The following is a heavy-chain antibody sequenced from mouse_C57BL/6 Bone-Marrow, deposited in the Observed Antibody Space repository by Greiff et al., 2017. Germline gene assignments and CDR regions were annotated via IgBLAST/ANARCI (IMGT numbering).Heavy chain of an antibody. V-gene: IGHV1-80*01. CDR1: GYAFSSYW. J-gene: IGHJ4*01. D-gene: IGHD1-1*01. Sequence: QVQLKESGAELVKPGASVKISCKASGYAFSSYWMNWVKQRPGKGLEWIGQIYPGDGDTNYNGKFKGKATLTADESSSTAYMQLSSLTSEDSAVYFCARSLIRFYYYAMDYWGQGTSVTVSS. CDR3: ARSLIRFYYYAMDY. CDR2: IYPGDGDT.